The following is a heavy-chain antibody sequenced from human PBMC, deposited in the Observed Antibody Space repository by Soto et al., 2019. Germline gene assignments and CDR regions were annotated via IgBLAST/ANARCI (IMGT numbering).Heavy chain of an antibody. J-gene: IGHJ4*02. CDR3: ARPRGYCSGGSCPRTRIDY. CDR2: INHSGST. D-gene: IGHD2-15*01. V-gene: IGHV4-34*01. CDR1: GGSFSGYY. Sequence: SETLSLTCAVYGGSFSGYYWSWIRQPPGKGLEWIGEINHSGSTNYNPSLKSRVTISVDTSKNQFSLKLSSVTAADTAVYYCARPRGYCSGGSCPRTRIDYWGQGTLVTVSS.